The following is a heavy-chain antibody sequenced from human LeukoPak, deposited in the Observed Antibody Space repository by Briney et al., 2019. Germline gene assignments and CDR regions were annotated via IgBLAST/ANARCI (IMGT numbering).Heavy chain of an antibody. J-gene: IGHJ4*02. CDR2: ISSSGSTI. Sequence: PGGSLRFSCAASGFTFSSYEMNWVRQAPGKGLEWVSYISSSGSTIYYADSVKGRFTISRDNAKNSLYLQMNGLRAEDTAIYYCARDLCSGDSCSDYWGQGTLVTVSS. CDR1: GFTFSSYE. D-gene: IGHD2-15*01. V-gene: IGHV3-48*03. CDR3: ARDLCSGDSCSDY.